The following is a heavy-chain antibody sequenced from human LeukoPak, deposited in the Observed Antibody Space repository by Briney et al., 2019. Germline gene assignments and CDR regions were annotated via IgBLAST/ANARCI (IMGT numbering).Heavy chain of an antibody. CDR2: IKEDGGET. CDR3: ARDSAGNDY. Sequence: GGSLRLSCVASGFVFSNYWMGWVRQAPGKGLEWVANIKEDGGETYYVDSVKGRFTISRDNAKNSLYLQMNSLRAEDTAMYYCARDSAGNDYWGQGTLVTVSS. V-gene: IGHV3-7*01. CDR1: GFVFSNYW. J-gene: IGHJ4*02. D-gene: IGHD6-13*01.